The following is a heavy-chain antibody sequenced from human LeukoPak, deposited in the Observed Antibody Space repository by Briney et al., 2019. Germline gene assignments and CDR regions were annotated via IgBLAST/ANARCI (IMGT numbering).Heavy chain of an antibody. CDR3: ARDNDYGDSYPHY. Sequence: ASVKVSCKASGYTFTGYYMHWVRQAPGQGLEWMGWINPNSGGTNDAQKFQGRVTMTRDTSISTAYMELSRLRSDDTAVYYCARDNDYGDSYPHYWGQGTLVTVSS. J-gene: IGHJ4*02. V-gene: IGHV1-2*02. CDR2: INPNSGGT. D-gene: IGHD4-17*01. CDR1: GYTFTGYY.